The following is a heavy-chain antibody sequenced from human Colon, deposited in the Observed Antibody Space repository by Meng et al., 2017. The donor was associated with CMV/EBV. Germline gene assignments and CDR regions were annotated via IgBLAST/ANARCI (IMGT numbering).Heavy chain of an antibody. Sequence: QVQLVGSGGNVVQPGGSLGLSWAASGFTFSSHVMHWVRQAPGKGLEWLAFIEKDGNFESYADSVKGRFTISRDNSKNTLYLQMNSLTAEDTAVFYCAKALHGGWGPLDPWGQGTLVTVSS. CDR2: IEKDGNFE. D-gene: IGHD6-19*01. CDR1: GFTFSSHV. V-gene: IGHV3-30*02. J-gene: IGHJ5*02. CDR3: AKALHGGWGPLDP.